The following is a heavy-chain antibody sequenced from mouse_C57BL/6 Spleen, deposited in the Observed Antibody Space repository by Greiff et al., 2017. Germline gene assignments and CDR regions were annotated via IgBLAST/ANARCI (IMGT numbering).Heavy chain of an antibody. CDR2: IYPGSGST. J-gene: IGHJ4*01. D-gene: IGHD1-1*01. CDR3: ARGGYGSSYVGYAMDY. V-gene: IGHV1-55*01. CDR1: GYTFTSYW. Sequence: VQLQQPGAELVKPGASVKMSCKASGYTFTSYWITWVKQRPGQGLEWIGDIYPGSGSTNYNEKFKSKATLTVDTSSSTAYMQLSSLTSEDSAVYYCARGGYGSSYVGYAMDYWGQGTSVTGSS.